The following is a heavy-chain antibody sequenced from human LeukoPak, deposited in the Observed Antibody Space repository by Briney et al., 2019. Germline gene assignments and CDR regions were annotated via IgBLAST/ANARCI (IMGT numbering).Heavy chain of an antibody. Sequence: TSETLSLTCTVSGGSISSYYWGWIRQPAGKGLEWIGRIYTSGSTNYNPSLKSRVTMSVDTSKNQFSLKLSSVTAADTAVYYCAREKYCSSTSCNWFDPWGQGTLVTVSS. D-gene: IGHD2-2*01. J-gene: IGHJ5*02. CDR3: AREKYCSSTSCNWFDP. CDR2: IYTSGST. CDR1: GGSISSYY. V-gene: IGHV4-4*07.